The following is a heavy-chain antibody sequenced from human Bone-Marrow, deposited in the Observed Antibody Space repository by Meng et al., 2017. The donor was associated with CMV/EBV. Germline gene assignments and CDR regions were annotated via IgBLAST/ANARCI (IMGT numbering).Heavy chain of an antibody. CDR3: VRSSGWALFDY. D-gene: IGHD6-19*01. Sequence: VHRVASGPALKKPGASCRVSDSPTGFPFRDDYRHWVLWAPGQGLRWMGWVNSKNGATNYARKFQGRVSMTRDTSISTAHMELSRLMSDDTAVYYCVRSSGWALFDYWGQGTLVTVSS. J-gene: IGHJ4*02. CDR2: VNSKNGAT. V-gene: IGHV1-2*02. CDR1: GFPFRDDY.